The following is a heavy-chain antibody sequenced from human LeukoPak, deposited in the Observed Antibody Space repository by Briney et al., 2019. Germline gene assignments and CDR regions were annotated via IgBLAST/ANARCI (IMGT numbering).Heavy chain of an antibody. V-gene: IGHV3-23*01. CDR1: GFTFSSYA. CDR3: AKDLDARIAVAGIDY. Sequence: GGSLRLSCAASGFTFSSYAMSWVRQAPGKGLEWVSAISGSGGSTYYAESVKGRFTISRDNSKNTLYLQMNSLRAEDTAVYYCAKDLDARIAVAGIDYWGQGTLVTVSS. CDR2: ISGSGGST. J-gene: IGHJ4*02. D-gene: IGHD6-19*01.